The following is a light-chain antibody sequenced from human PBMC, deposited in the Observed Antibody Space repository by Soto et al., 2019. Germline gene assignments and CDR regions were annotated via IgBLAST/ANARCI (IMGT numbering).Light chain of an antibody. Sequence: DIVLTQTPLSSPVTLGQPSSISCRSSQSLVHSDGNTYLTWLQQRPGQPPRLLIYMISNRFSGVPDRLSGSGEGTCFTLEISRVEADDVGGYYCMQATQGYPFGQGTKLEIK. J-gene: IGKJ2*01. V-gene: IGKV2-24*01. CDR2: MIS. CDR3: MQATQGYP. CDR1: QSLVHSDGNTY.